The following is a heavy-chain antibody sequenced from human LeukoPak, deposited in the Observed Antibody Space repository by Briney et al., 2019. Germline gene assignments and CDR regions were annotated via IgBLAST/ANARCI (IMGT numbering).Heavy chain of an antibody. D-gene: IGHD5-24*01. CDR2: ISSRSSYI. Sequence: GGSLRLSCAASGFTFSSYRMNWVRQAPGKGLEWVSSISSRSSYIYYADSLKGRFTISRDNAKNSLCLQMNSLRAEDTAVYYCARVQGRDGYWGQGTLVTVSS. V-gene: IGHV3-21*01. J-gene: IGHJ4*02. CDR1: GFTFSSYR. CDR3: ARVQGRDGY.